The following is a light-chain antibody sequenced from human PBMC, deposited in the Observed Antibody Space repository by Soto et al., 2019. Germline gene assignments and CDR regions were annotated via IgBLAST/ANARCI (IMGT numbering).Light chain of an antibody. Sequence: DIPMTQSPSTLSASVGDRVTITCRASQSISSWLAWYQQKPGKAPKLLIYKASNLESGVPSRFSGSGSGTEFPLTISSLQPDDFATYFCQQYNTYPLTFGGGTKVEIK. CDR1: QSISSW. CDR3: QQYNTYPLT. J-gene: IGKJ4*01. CDR2: KAS. V-gene: IGKV1-5*03.